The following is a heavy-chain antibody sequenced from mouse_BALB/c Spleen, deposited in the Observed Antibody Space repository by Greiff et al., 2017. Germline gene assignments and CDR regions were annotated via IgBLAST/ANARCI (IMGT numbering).Heavy chain of an antibody. CDR3: ARVIRRYFDY. J-gene: IGHJ2*01. V-gene: IGHV5-9-4*01. Sequence: VESGGGLVKPGGSLKLSCAASGFTFSSYAMSWVRQSPEKRLEWVAEISSGGSYTYYPDTVTGRFTISRDNAKNTLYLEMSSLRSEDTAMYYCARVIRRYFDYWGQGTTLTVSS. CDR1: GFTFSSYA. CDR2: ISSGGSYT. D-gene: IGHD2-12*01.